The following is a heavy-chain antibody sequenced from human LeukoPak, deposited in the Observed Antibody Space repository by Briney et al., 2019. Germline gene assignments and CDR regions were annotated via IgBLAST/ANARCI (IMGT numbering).Heavy chain of an antibody. V-gene: IGHV3-33*01. CDR3: ARDERKGGVDIVATSPFDY. Sequence: GGSLRLSCAASGFTFSSYGMHWVRQAPGKGLEWVAVIWYDGSNKYYADSVKGRFTISRDNSKNTLYLQMNGLRAEDTAVYYCARDERKGGVDIVATSPFDYWGQGTLVTVSS. D-gene: IGHD5-12*01. J-gene: IGHJ4*02. CDR2: IWYDGSNK. CDR1: GFTFSSYG.